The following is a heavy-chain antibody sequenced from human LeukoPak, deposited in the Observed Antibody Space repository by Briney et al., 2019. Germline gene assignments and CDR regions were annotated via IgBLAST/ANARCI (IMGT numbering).Heavy chain of an antibody. CDR1: GGSFSGYY. D-gene: IGHD4-17*01. CDR3: TREDYGDASIDY. Sequence: SETLSLTCAVYGGSFSGYYWSWIRQPPGKGLEWIGEINHSGSTNYNPSLKSRVTMAVDTSKNQFSLRLTSVTAADTAVYFCTREDYGDASIDYWGQGTLVTVSS. CDR2: INHSGST. V-gene: IGHV4-34*01. J-gene: IGHJ4*02.